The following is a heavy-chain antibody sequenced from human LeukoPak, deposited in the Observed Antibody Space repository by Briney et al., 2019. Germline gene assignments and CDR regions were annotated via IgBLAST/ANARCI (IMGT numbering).Heavy chain of an antibody. D-gene: IGHD3-22*01. CDR1: GFTFISYW. Sequence: GGSLRLSCTASGFTFISYWMSWVRQAPGKGLEWVASIKQDGSEKNYVDSVKGRFTISRDNAKNSLYLQMNSLRAEDTAVYYCVRSLGYYDYWGQGTLVTVSS. CDR2: IKQDGSEK. J-gene: IGHJ4*02. V-gene: IGHV3-7*01. CDR3: VRSLGYYDY.